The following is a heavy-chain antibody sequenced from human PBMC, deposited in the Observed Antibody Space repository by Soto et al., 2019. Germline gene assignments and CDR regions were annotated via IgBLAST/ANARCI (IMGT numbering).Heavy chain of an antibody. Sequence: QVQLVQSGAEVKKPGASVKVSCKASGYTFTSYGISWVRQAPGQGLEWMGWISAYNGNTNYAQKLQGRVTMTTDTSPSTAYMELRRLRSEDTAVYYCERGSESSSSFGLYYFDYWGQGTLVTVSS. CDR2: ISAYNGNT. J-gene: IGHJ4*02. CDR3: ERGSESSSSFGLYYFDY. V-gene: IGHV1-18*01. CDR1: GYTFTSYG. D-gene: IGHD6-6*01.